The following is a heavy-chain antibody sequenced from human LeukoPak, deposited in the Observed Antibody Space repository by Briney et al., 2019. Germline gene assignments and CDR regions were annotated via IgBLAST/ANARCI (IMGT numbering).Heavy chain of an antibody. Sequence: PGGSLRLSCAVSGFTFNRHWMSWVRQAPGKGLEWVATIRQDGSVKRYLDSVEGRFIISRGNAKNSLSLQMNSLRAEDTAVYYCARLSGESTIYDYWGQGTLVTVSS. CDR1: GFTFNRHW. J-gene: IGHJ4*02. D-gene: IGHD3-10*01. CDR2: IRQDGSVK. CDR3: ARLSGESTIYDY. V-gene: IGHV3-7*01.